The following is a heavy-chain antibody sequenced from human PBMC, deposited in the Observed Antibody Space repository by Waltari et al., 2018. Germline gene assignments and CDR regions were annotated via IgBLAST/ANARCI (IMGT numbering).Heavy chain of an antibody. CDR1: GGSISSGGYS. CDR3: ARHHYYGSGSYYNGEGYFDY. CDR2: IYHSGST. V-gene: IGHV4-30-2*01. Sequence: QLQLQESGSGLVKPSQTLSLTCAVSGGSISSGGYSWSWIRQPPGKGLEWIGYIYHSGSTYYNPSLKSRVTISVDRSKNQFSLKLSSVTAADTAVYYCARHHYYGSGSYYNGEGYFDYWGQGTLVTVSS. D-gene: IGHD3-10*01. J-gene: IGHJ4*02.